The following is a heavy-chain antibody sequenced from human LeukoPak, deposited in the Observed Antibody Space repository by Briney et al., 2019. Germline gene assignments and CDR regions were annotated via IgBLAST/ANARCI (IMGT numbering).Heavy chain of an antibody. V-gene: IGHV1-24*01. J-gene: IGHJ3*02. CDR3: ASTVAGELFAFDI. CDR2: FDPEDGET. D-gene: IGHD6-19*01. CDR1: GYTLTELS. Sequence: ASVKVSCKVSGYTLTELSMHWVRQAPGKGLEWMGGFDPEDGETIYAQKFQGRVTMTRDTSTSTVYMELSSLRSEDTAVYYCASTVAGELFAFDIWGQGTMVTVSS.